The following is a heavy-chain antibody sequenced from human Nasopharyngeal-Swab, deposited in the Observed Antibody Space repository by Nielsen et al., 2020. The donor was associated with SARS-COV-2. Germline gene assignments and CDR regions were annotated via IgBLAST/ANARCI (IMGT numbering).Heavy chain of an antibody. J-gene: IGHJ4*02. CDR2: IKQDGSEK. D-gene: IGHD5-12*01. CDR3: ARDSPGYGGYDY. V-gene: IGHV3-7*01. Sequence: ETLSLTCAVYGGSFSGYYWSWIRQPPGKGLEWVGNIKQDGSEKYYMDSVRGRFTISRDNAKNSLSLQVNSLRDDDTAVYYCARDSPGYGGYDYWGQGTLVTVSS. CDR1: GGSFSGYY.